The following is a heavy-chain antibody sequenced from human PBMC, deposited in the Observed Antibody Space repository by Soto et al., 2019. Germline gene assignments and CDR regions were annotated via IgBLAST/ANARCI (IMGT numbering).Heavy chain of an antibody. D-gene: IGHD1-26*01. CDR2: INAYNGNT. CDR3: ARDRAIVGATKEYYYYGMDV. V-gene: IGHV1-18*01. Sequence: ASVKVSCKASGYTFTNYGISWVRQAPGQGLEWMGWINAYNGNTKYAQKVQGRVTMTTDTSTSTAYMELRRLRSDDTAVYYCARDRAIVGATKEYYYYGMDVWGQGTTVTVSS. CDR1: GYTFTNYG. J-gene: IGHJ6*02.